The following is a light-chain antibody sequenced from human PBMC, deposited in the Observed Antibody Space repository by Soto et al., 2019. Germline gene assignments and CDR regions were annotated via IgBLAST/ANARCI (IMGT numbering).Light chain of an antibody. J-gene: IGKJ1*01. CDR2: TAS. CDR1: QSISTW. CDR3: QQFNNYPWT. Sequence: DIQMTQSPSTLSASVGDRVTITCRASQSISTWLAWYQQKPGKAPKLLTYTASSLESGVPSRFSGSGSGTEFTLTISSLQPDEFATYYCQQFNNYPWTFGQGTKVELK. V-gene: IGKV1-5*03.